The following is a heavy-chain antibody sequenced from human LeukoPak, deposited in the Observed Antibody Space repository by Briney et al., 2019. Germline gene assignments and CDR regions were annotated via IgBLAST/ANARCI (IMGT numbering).Heavy chain of an antibody. J-gene: IGHJ4*02. CDR1: GFTFSSYS. Sequence: GGSLRLSCAASGFTFSSYSMNWVRQAPGKGLEGVSSISSSSSYIYYADSVKGRFTISRDNAKNSLYLQMHSLRAEDTAVYYCARDPPYDILTGYPLYYFDYWGQGTLVTVSS. D-gene: IGHD3-9*01. CDR3: ARDPPYDILTGYPLYYFDY. CDR2: ISSSSSYI. V-gene: IGHV3-21*01.